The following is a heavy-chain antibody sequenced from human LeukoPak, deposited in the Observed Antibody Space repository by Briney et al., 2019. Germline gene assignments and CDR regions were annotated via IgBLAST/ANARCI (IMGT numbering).Heavy chain of an antibody. Sequence: GGSLRLSCAASGFTFSDYAMHWVRQAPGKGLEWVAIISYDGSNKYYADSVKGRFTISRDNSKNTLYLQMNSLRADDTAVYYCARGRSGSHHFDSWGQGTLVTVPS. D-gene: IGHD3-10*01. CDR2: ISYDGSNK. J-gene: IGHJ4*02. V-gene: IGHV3-30*04. CDR3: ARGRSGSHHFDS. CDR1: GFTFSDYA.